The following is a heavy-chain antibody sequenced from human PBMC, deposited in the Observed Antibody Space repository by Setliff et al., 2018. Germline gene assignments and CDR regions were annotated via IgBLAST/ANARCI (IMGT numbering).Heavy chain of an antibody. J-gene: IGHJ6*03. V-gene: IGHV3-21*01. CDR1: GFTFSSYC. D-gene: IGHD3-3*01. Sequence: GGSLRLSCVASGFTFSSYCMDWFRQAPGKGLEWVSSISYGSTYIYQSDSVRGRFTISRDDAKMSLYLQMNSLRAEDTAVYYCARDGGLLQFLEWSRSYMDVWGKGTTVTVSS. CDR2: ISYGSTYI. CDR3: ARDGGLLQFLEWSRSYMDV.